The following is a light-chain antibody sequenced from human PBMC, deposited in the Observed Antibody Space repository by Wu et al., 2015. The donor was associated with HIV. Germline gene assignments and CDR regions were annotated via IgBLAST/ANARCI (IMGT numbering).Light chain of an antibody. CDR2: DAS. V-gene: IGKV1D-13*01. CDR1: QGVSSD. CDR3: HQFNNNPQT. J-gene: IGKJ2*01. Sequence: IQMTQSPSTLSASVGDRVTITCRASQGVSSDIAWYQHKPGKAPYLLIYDASTLKSGVPSRFSGSGSGTDFTLTISSLQPEDFATYYCHQFNNNPQTFGRGPSWRSN.